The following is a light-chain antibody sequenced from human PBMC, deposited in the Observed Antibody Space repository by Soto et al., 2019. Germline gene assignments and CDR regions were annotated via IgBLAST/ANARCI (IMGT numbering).Light chain of an antibody. J-gene: IGLJ2*01. CDR3: TSYTSRSTVV. CDR2: EVR. CDR1: SSDVGGYKY. Sequence: QSALTQPASVSGSPGQSITISCSGTSSDVGGYKYVSWYKQLPGKAPQLLIFEVRGRPSEISDRLSGSKSGNTASLTISGLQIEDEGDYYCTSYTSRSTVVFGGGTKLTVL. V-gene: IGLV2-14*01.